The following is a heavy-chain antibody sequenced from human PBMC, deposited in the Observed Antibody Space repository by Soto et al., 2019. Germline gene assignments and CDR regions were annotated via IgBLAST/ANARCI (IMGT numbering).Heavy chain of an antibody. CDR3: ARDAPYSSSWYSSYYYYGMDV. J-gene: IGHJ6*02. CDR2: ISAYNGNT. CDR1: GYTFTSYG. V-gene: IGHV1-18*01. D-gene: IGHD6-13*01. Sequence: QVQLVQSGAGVKKPGASVKVSCKASGYTFTSYGISWVRQAPGQGLEWMGWISAYNGNTNYAQKLQGRVTMTTDTSTSTAYMELRSLRSDDTAVYYCARDAPYSSSWYSSYYYYGMDVWGQGTTVTVSS.